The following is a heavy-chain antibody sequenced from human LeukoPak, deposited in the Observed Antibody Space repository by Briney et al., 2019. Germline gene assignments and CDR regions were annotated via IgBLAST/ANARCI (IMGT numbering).Heavy chain of an antibody. CDR1: GGSISSYY. Sequence: SETLSLTCTVSGGSISSYYWSWIRQPPGKGLEWIGYVYYSGSTNYNPSLKSRVTISVDTSKSQFSLKLSSVTAADTAVYYCARSELLWFGGVNSGFDYWGQGTLVTVSS. CDR2: VYYSGST. J-gene: IGHJ4*02. CDR3: ARSELLWFGGVNSGFDY. V-gene: IGHV4-59*01. D-gene: IGHD3-10*01.